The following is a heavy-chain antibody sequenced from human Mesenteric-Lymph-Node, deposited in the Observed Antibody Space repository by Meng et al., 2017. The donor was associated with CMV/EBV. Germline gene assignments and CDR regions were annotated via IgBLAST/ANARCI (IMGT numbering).Heavy chain of an antibody. D-gene: IGHD1-20*01. CDR3: AREVYNWAFDY. J-gene: IGHJ4*02. CDR1: GFTFGDYY. Sequence: GESLKISCAASGFTFGDYYMGWIRQAPGKGLEWVSYISGSATTIFYADSVKGRFTISRDNSKNSLYLQLSSLRAEDTAVYYCAREVYNWAFDYWGQRTLVTVSS. CDR2: ISGSATTI. V-gene: IGHV3-11*04.